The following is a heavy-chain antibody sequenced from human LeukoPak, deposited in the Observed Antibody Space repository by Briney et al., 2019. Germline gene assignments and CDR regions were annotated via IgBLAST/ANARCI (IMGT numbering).Heavy chain of an antibody. V-gene: IGHV4-59*08. CDR1: GGSISSYY. CDR3: ARHNYDFWSGYYNPTLYYYYGMDV. D-gene: IGHD3-3*01. J-gene: IGHJ6*02. Sequence: SETLSLTCTVSGGSISSYYWSWIRQPPGKGLEWIGDIYYSGSTNYNPSLKSRVTISVDTSKNQFSLKLSSVTAADTAVYYCARHNYDFWSGYYNPTLYYYYGMDVWGQGTTVTVSS. CDR2: IYYSGST.